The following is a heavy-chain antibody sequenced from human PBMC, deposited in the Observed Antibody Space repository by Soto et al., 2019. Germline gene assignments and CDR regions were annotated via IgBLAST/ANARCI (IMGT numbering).Heavy chain of an antibody. J-gene: IGHJ5*02. CDR2: IIPIIGII. D-gene: IGHD4-4*01. Sequence: QVQLVQSGAEVKKPGSSVKVSCKASGGTFSTYTITWVRQAPGQGLEWMGRIIPIIGIINYAQKFQGRVTISADKFTGTAYMELTGLRSDXTAVYYCAGDPDSHYNDSHASSYPWGQGTLVTVSS. V-gene: IGHV1-69*08. CDR3: AGDPDSHYNDSHASSYP. CDR1: GGTFSTYT.